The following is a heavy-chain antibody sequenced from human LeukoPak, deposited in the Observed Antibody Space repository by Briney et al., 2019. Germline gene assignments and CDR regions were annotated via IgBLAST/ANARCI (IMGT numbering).Heavy chain of an antibody. Sequence: ASVKVSCKASGYTFTGYYMHWVRQAPGQGLEWMGWINPNSGGTNYAQKFQGRVTMTRDTSISTAYMELSRLRSDDTAVYYCARTGIVSGVSVAFDIWGQGTMVTVSS. CDR2: INPNSGGT. D-gene: IGHD1-26*01. CDR1: GYTFTGYY. J-gene: IGHJ3*02. CDR3: ARTGIVSGVSVAFDI. V-gene: IGHV1-2*02.